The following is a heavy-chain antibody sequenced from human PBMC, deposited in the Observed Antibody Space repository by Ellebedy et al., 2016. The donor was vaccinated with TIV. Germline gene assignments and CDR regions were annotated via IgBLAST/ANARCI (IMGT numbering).Heavy chain of an antibody. CDR1: GGTFSSYG. D-gene: IGHD4-23*01. V-gene: IGHV1-69*10. J-gene: IGHJ4*02. Sequence: AASVKVSCKASGGTFSSYGISWVRQPPGQGLEWMGGIIPILGKANYAQKFQGRVTITADESTYTAYMELSSLRSEDTAVYYCARVGNYYGGNPSYYFDYWGQGTLVTVSS. CDR2: IIPILGKA. CDR3: ARVGNYYGGNPSYYFDY.